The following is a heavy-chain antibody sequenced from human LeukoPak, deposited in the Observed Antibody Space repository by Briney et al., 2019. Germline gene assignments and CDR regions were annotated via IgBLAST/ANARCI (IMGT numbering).Heavy chain of an antibody. D-gene: IGHD3-3*01. J-gene: IGHJ5*01. CDR2: INSDGSST. V-gene: IGHV3-74*01. CDR1: GFTFSSYW. CDR3: YVHVFWGGRRDS. Sequence: GGSLRLSCAASGFTFSSYWMHWVRQAPGKGLVWVSRINSDGSSTSYADSVKGRFTISRDNAKNTLYLQMNSLRAEDTAVYYCYVHVFWGGRRDSWGQGTLVTVPS.